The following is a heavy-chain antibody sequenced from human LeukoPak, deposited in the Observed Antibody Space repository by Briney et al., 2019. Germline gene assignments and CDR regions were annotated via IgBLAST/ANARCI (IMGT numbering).Heavy chain of an antibody. V-gene: IGHV1-69*05. Sequence: EASVKVSCKASGGTFSSYAISWVRQAPGQGLEWMGRIIPIFGTANYAQKLQGRVTMTTDTSTSTAYMELRSLRSDDTAVYYCARVSKQLYYMDVWGKGTTVTVSS. CDR1: GGTFSSYA. CDR3: ARVSKQLYYMDV. J-gene: IGHJ6*03. CDR2: IIPIFGTA. D-gene: IGHD6-13*01.